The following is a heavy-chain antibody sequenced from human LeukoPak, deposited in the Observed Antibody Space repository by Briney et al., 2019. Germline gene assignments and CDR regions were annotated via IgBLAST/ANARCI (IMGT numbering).Heavy chain of an antibody. D-gene: IGHD3-10*01. CDR2: IKQDGSEK. J-gene: IGHJ4*02. CDR3: ARGKDLLLWFGESDY. CDR1: GFTFSSYW. Sequence: PGGSLRLSRAASGFTFSSYWMSWVRQAPGKGLEWVANIKQDGSEKYYVDSVKGRFTISRDNAKNSLYLQMNSLRAEDTAVYYCARGKDLLLWFGESDYWGQGTLVTVSS. V-gene: IGHV3-7*01.